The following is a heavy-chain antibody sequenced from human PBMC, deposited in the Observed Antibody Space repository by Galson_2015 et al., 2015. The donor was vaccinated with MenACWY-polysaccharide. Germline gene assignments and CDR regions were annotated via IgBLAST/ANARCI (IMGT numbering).Heavy chain of an antibody. CDR1: GGSITDSNSY. V-gene: IGHV4-39*01. J-gene: IGHJ6*02. Sequence: LSLTCTASGGSITDSNSYWGWIRQPPGKGLEWIGSIYYAGNTYYNPSLESRVTISVDTSKDRFSLRLTSVTAADTAMYYCARHRGGERYYYGMDVWGQGTTVTVSS. D-gene: IGHD3-10*01. CDR2: IYYAGNT. CDR3: ARHRGGERYYYGMDV.